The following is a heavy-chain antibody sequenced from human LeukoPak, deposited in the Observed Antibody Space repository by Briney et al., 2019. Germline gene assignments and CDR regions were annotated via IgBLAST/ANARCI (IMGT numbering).Heavy chain of an antibody. CDR2: ISAYNGNT. V-gene: IGHV1-18*04. CDR3: ARSTGYYGSGSWWFDP. CDR1: GYTFTSYG. Sequence: ASVKVSCEASGYTFTSYGISWVRQAPGQGLEWMGWISAYNGNTNYAQKLQGRVTMTTDTSTSTAYMELRSLRSDDTAVYYCARSTGYYGSGSWWFDPWGQGTLVTVSS. J-gene: IGHJ5*02. D-gene: IGHD3-10*01.